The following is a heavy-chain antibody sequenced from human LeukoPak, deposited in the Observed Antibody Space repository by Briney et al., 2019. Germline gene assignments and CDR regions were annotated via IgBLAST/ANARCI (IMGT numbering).Heavy chain of an antibody. D-gene: IGHD3-22*01. V-gene: IGHV4-59*01. CDR1: GGSISSYY. CDR2: IYYSGNT. CDR3: ARGRYYYDTPAASFDY. J-gene: IGHJ4*02. Sequence: SETLSLTCTVSGGSISSYYWSWIRQPPGKGLEWIGYIYYSGNTNYNPSLKSRVTISVDPSKNQFSLKLSSVTAADTAVYYCARGRYYYDTPAASFDYWGQGTLVTVSS.